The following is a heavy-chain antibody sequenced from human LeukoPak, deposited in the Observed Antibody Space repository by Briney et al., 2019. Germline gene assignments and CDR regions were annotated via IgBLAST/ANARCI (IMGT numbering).Heavy chain of an antibody. CDR2: ISGSGGST. Sequence: GGPLRLSCAASGFTFSSYAMSWVRQAPGKGLEWVSAISGSGGSTYYADSVKGRFTISRDNSKNTLYLQMNSLRAEDTAVYYCAKDRSAGTGYFDYWGQGTLVTVSS. D-gene: IGHD6-13*01. V-gene: IGHV3-23*01. CDR1: GFTFSSYA. CDR3: AKDRSAGTGYFDY. J-gene: IGHJ4*02.